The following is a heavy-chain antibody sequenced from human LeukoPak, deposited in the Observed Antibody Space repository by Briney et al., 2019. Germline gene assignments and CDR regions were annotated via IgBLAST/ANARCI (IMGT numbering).Heavy chain of an antibody. CDR3: AREQGGPSSGWYITTYYYYYGMDV. J-gene: IGHJ6*02. CDR2: INTNTGNP. D-gene: IGHD6-19*01. V-gene: IGHV7-4-1*02. Sequence: ASVKFSCKASGYTFTSYAMNWVRQAPGQGLEWMGWINTNTGNPTYAQGFTGRFVFSLDTSVSTAYLQISSLKAEDTAVYYCAREQGGPSSGWYITTYYYYYGMDVWGQGTTVTVSS. CDR1: GYTFTSYA.